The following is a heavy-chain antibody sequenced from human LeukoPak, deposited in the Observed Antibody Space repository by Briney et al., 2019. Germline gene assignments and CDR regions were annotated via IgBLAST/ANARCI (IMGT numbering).Heavy chain of an antibody. Sequence: GGSLRLSCVASGFTFSNYGIHWVRQAPGKGLEWVSFIRYDGSIEYYSDSVKGRFTISYDNSKNTLYLQMNSLRPDDTAVYYCAQNMEVWGKGTTVTISS. CDR2: IRYDGSIE. J-gene: IGHJ6*03. V-gene: IGHV3-30*02. CDR3: AQNMEV. CDR1: GFTFSNYG.